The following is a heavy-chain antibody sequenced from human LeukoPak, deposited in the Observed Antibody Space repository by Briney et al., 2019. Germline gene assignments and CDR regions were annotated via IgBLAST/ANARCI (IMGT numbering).Heavy chain of an antibody. CDR3: AREGSGWYGNFDY. Sequence: ASVKVSCKASAYTFTGYYMHWVRQAPGQGLEWMGWINPDSGGTNYAQKFQGRVTMTRDTSISTANMEVSRLRSDDTAVYYCAREGSGWYGNFDYWGQGTLVTVSS. J-gene: IGHJ4*02. CDR2: INPDSGGT. D-gene: IGHD6-19*01. V-gene: IGHV1-2*02. CDR1: AYTFTGYY.